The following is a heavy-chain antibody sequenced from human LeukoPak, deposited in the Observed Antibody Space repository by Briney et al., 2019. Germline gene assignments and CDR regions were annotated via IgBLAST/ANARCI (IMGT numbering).Heavy chain of an antibody. CDR1: GGSISSSSYY. Sequence: SETLSLTCTVSGGSISSSSYYWSWIRQHPGKGLEWIGHIYNSWNTDYNPSLKSRVSISVDTSKNHFSLKLSSVTAADTAVYYCATSLYTSGWSDYWGQGTLVTVSS. CDR3: ATSLYTSGWSDY. V-gene: IGHV4-31*03. CDR2: IYNSWNT. J-gene: IGHJ4*02. D-gene: IGHD6-19*01.